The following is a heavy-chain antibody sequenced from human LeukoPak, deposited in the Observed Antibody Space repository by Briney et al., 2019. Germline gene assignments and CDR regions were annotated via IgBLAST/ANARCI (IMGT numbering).Heavy chain of an antibody. CDR1: GFTFSSYS. V-gene: IGHV3-23*01. CDR2: ISGGGDTT. CDR3: ASELRGYSFGYGD. J-gene: IGHJ4*02. D-gene: IGHD5-18*01. Sequence: AGGSLRLSCAASGFTFSSYSMNWVRQAPGKGLEWVSSISGGGDTTYYADSVKGRFTISRDNSKNTLSLQMNSLRGDDTAVYYCASELRGYSFGYGDWGQGTLVTVSS.